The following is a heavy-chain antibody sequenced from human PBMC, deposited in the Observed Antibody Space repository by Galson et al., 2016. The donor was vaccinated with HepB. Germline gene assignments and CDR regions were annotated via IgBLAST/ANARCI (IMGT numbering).Heavy chain of an antibody. CDR3: AKDYRYGDSCCHFDS. V-gene: IGHV3-23*01. CDR2: IIENGGAT. CDR1: GFTFSNYA. D-gene: IGHD2-15*01. Sequence: SLRLSCAASGFTFSNYAMSWVRQAPGKGLEWVSGIIENGGATYYADSVKGRFTISRDNSKNTLYLPMNSLRAEDTAVYYCAKDYRYGDSCCHFDSWGQGTLLTVSS. J-gene: IGHJ4*02.